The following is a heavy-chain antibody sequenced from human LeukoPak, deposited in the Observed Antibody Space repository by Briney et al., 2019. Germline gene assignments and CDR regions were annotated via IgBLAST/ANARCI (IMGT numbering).Heavy chain of an antibody. CDR2: IYYSGST. CDR1: GGSISSYY. D-gene: IGHD6-13*01. V-gene: IGHV4-59*08. CDR3: ASRPYSSNWPLPSPFDY. J-gene: IGHJ4*02. Sequence: SETLSLTCTVSGGSISSYYWSWIRQPPGKGLEWIGYIYYSGSTNYNPSLKSRVTISVDTSKNQFSLKLSSVTAADTAVYYCASRPYSSNWPLPSPFDYWGQGTLVTVSS.